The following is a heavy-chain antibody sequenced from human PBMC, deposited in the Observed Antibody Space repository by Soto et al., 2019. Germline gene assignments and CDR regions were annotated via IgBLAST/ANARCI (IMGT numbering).Heavy chain of an antibody. CDR1: GYTFTSYY. CDR3: KRRPPSSGHPGLYAFDI. J-gene: IGHJ3*02. V-gene: IGHV1-46*01. D-gene: IGHD3-22*01. Sequence: ASVKVSCKASGYTFTSYYMHWVRQAPGQGLEWMGIVTPTGDYTAYAQKFQGRVTMTRDTSATTVYMELSSLTSEDTAVYYCKRRPPSSGHPGLYAFDIWGQGTMVTVSS. CDR2: VTPTGDYT.